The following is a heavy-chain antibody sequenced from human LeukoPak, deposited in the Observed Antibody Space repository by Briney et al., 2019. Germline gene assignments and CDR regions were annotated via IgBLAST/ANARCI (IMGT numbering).Heavy chain of an antibody. CDR2: INHSGST. CDR3: ARGRMPGTAVAGNLDYFDY. CDR1: GGSFSGYY. J-gene: IGHJ4*02. Sequence: PSETLSLTCAVHGGSFSGYYWGWIRQPPGKGLEWIGEINHSGSTNYNPSLKSRVTISVDTSKNQFSLKLSSVTAADTAVYYCARGRMPGTAVAGNLDYFDYWGQGTLVTVSS. V-gene: IGHV4-34*01. D-gene: IGHD6-19*01.